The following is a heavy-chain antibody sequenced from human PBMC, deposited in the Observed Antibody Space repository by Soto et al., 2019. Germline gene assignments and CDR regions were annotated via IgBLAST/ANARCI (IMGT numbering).Heavy chain of an antibody. CDR2: ISGSSTYI. CDR1: GFTFSSYT. J-gene: IGHJ4*02. CDR3: ARDGWSSSPGGFDY. V-gene: IGHV3-21*01. D-gene: IGHD6-13*01. Sequence: EVQLVESGGGLVKPGGSLRFSCAASGFTFSSYTMNWVRRAPGKGLEWVSSISGSSTYIHYAGSVKGRFTISRDNAKNSLYLQMNSLRAEDTAVYYCARDGWSSSPGGFDYWGQGTLVTVSS.